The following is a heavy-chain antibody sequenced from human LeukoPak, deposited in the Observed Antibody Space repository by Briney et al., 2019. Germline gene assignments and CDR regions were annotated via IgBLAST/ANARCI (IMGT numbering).Heavy chain of an antibody. J-gene: IGHJ4*02. Sequence: GGSLRLSCAVSGFTFSSYGMSWVRQAPGKGLEWVSAISGSGGSTYYADSVKGRFTISRDNSKNTLYLQMNSLRAEDTAVYYCAKDRSANYYDSSGLDYWGQGTLVTVSS. CDR2: ISGSGGST. CDR1: GFTFSSYG. CDR3: AKDRSANYYDSSGLDY. D-gene: IGHD3-22*01. V-gene: IGHV3-23*01.